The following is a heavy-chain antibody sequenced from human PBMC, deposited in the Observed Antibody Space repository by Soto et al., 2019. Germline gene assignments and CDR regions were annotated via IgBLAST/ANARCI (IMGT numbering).Heavy chain of an antibody. V-gene: IGHV3-30-3*01. D-gene: IGHD4-17*01. CDR2: TSYDGSNK. CDR3: AGAYYGGDSIDNY. CDR1: GLTFSSYA. J-gene: IGHJ4*02. Sequence: QVQLVESGGGVVQSGRSLRLSCAGSGLTFSSYAMSWVRQAPGKGLEWVAATSYDGSNKYYADSVKGRFTISRDNSKNTLDLQMNSLRAEDTAVYYCAGAYYGGDSIDNYWGQGTLVTVSS.